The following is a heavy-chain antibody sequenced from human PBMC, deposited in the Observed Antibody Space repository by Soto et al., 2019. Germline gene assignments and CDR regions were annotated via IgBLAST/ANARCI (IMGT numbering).Heavy chain of an antibody. CDR3: ARDGYSAGFDI. CDR1: GFTFSSYY. J-gene: IGHJ3*02. V-gene: IGHV3-7*01. CDR2: IKQDGSEK. D-gene: IGHD5-18*01. Sequence: EVQLVESEGGLVQPGGSLRLSCAASGFTFSSYYMSWVRQPPGKGLEWVANIKQDGSEKYYVDSVKGRFTISRDNAKSSLYLQMNSLRAEDTAVYYCARDGYSAGFDIWGQGTMVIVSS.